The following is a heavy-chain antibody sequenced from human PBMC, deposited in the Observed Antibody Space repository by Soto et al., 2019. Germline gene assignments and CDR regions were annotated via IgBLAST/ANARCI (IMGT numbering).Heavy chain of an antibody. CDR3: ATRYSSSSGAFDI. D-gene: IGHD6-6*01. CDR1: GGTFSSYA. J-gene: IGHJ3*02. V-gene: IGHV1-69*13. Sequence: SVKVSCKASGGTFSSYAISWVRQAPGQGLEWMGGIIPIFGTANYAQKFQGRVTITADESTSTAYMELSSLRSEDTAVYYCATRYSSSSGAFDIWGQGTMVTVSS. CDR2: IIPIFGTA.